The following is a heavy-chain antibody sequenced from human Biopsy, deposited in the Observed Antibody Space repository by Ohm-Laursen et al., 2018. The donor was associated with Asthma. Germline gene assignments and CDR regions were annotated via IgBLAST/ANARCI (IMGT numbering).Heavy chain of an antibody. CDR3: ARTYYDFLTGQVKDVFGV. V-gene: IGHV1-3*04. Sequence: SVKVSCKVSGYNFISFAIHWVRQAPGQRLEWMGWVNTGNGDTKYSQKFQGRVTITRDTSASTAYMELKSLRSEDTATYYCARTYYDFLTGQVKDVFGVWGQGTMVTVSS. CDR2: VNTGNGDT. CDR1: GYNFISFA. D-gene: IGHD3-9*01. J-gene: IGHJ3*01.